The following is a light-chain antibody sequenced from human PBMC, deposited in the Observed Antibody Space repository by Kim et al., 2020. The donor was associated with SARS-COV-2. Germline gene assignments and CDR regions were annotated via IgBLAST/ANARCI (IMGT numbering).Light chain of an antibody. Sequence: SASVGDRVTITCRASQSISSWLAWYQQKPGKAPNLLIYDASTLQRGVPSRFSGSGSGTEFTLTISSLQPDDFATYYCQQFKSYPHTFAQGTKLEIK. V-gene: IGKV1-5*01. J-gene: IGKJ2*01. CDR2: DAS. CDR1: QSISSW. CDR3: QQFKSYPHT.